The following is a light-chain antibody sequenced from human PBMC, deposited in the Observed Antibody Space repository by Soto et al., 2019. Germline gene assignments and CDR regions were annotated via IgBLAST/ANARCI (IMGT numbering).Light chain of an antibody. Sequence: QSALTQPPSVSAAPGQKVTISCSGSSSNIGGNSVSWYQQLPGTAPKLLIYDDNKRPSGIPDRFSGSKSGTSATLGITGFQTGDEADYYCAAWDDSLNGSYVFGTGTKVTVL. CDR2: DDN. CDR1: SSNIGGNS. CDR3: AAWDDSLNGSYV. J-gene: IGLJ1*01. V-gene: IGLV1-51*01.